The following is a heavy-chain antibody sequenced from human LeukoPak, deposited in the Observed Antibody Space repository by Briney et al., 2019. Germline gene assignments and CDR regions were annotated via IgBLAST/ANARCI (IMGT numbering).Heavy chain of an antibody. D-gene: IGHD1-26*01. CDR3: ARDPSNSGSYYFDY. V-gene: IGHV3-23*01. Sequence: GGSLRLSCAASGFTFSSLAMSWVRQAPGKGLEWVSDISGSGDITDYADSVKGRFTISRDNSKNTVYLQMNSLRAEDTAVYYCARDPSNSGSYYFDYWGQGTLVTVSS. CDR2: ISGSGDIT. J-gene: IGHJ4*02. CDR1: GFTFSSLA.